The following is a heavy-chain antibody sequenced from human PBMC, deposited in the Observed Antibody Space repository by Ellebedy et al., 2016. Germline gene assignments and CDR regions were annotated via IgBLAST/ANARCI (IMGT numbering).Heavy chain of an antibody. Sequence: GESLKISXKGSGYSFTSYWIGWVRQMPGKGLEWMGRIDPSDSYTNYSPSFQGHVTISADKSISTAYLQWSSLKASDTAMYYCARLTGIRVGLIDYWGQGTLVTVSS. CDR1: GYSFTSYW. CDR2: IDPSDSYT. D-gene: IGHD1-14*01. V-gene: IGHV5-10-1*01. CDR3: ARLTGIRVGLIDY. J-gene: IGHJ4*02.